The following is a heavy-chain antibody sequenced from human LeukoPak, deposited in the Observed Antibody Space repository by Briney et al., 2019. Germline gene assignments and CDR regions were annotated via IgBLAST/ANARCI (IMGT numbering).Heavy chain of an antibody. Sequence: PGGSLRLSCAVSGFTLSDYGIHWVRQAPGKGLEWVTIISSEGTIEYADSVKGRFTVSRDSSKNTVYLQMNSLRAGDTAVYYCTRDVLPSGSRAFDIWGQGTMVTVSS. V-gene: IGHV3-33*01. CDR3: TRDVLPSGSRAFDI. CDR2: ISSEGTIE. J-gene: IGHJ3*02. D-gene: IGHD3-10*01. CDR1: GFTLSDYG.